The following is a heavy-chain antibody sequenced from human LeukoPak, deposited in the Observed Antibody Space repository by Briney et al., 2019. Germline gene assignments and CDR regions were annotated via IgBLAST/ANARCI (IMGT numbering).Heavy chain of an antibody. CDR1: GGSISSYY. V-gene: IGHV4-59*08. Sequence: SETLSLTCTVSGGSISSYYWSWIRQPPGKGLEWIGYIYYSGSTNYNPSLKSRVTISVDTSKNQFSLKLTSVTAADTAVYYCARHFRYSSSLGYYYYGMDVWGQGTTVTVSS. CDR3: ARHFRYSSSLGYYYYGMDV. J-gene: IGHJ6*02. D-gene: IGHD6-6*01. CDR2: IYYSGST.